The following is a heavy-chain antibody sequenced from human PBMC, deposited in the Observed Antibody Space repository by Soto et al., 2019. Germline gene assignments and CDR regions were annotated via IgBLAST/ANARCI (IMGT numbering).Heavy chain of an antibody. V-gene: IGHV1-69*13. D-gene: IGHD2-2*01. J-gene: IGHJ6*02. CDR2: IIPIFGTA. CDR1: GGTFSSYA. CDR3: ARDQNADIVVVKAAPYYSGMDG. Sequence: SVKVSCKGSGGTFSSYAISWVRQAPGQGLEWMGGIIPIFGTANYAQKFQGRVTITADESKSTAYMELSSLRSEDTAVYYCARDQNADIVVVKAAPYYSGMDGWGQGTTLTVSS.